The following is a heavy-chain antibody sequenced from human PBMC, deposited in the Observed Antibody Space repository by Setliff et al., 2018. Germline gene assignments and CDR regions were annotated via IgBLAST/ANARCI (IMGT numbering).Heavy chain of an antibody. J-gene: IGHJ4*02. CDR1: GFSLSTSTVR. Sequence: SGPTLVNPTETLTLTCTFSGFSLSTSTVRVSWIRQPPGKALEWLARIDWDDEKFYSTSLKTRLTISKDTSKNQVILTMTNMDPADTATYYCARISASSSHFDYWGPGTLVTVSS. V-gene: IGHV2-70*04. CDR2: IDWDDEK. CDR3: ARISASSSHFDY. D-gene: IGHD6-13*01.